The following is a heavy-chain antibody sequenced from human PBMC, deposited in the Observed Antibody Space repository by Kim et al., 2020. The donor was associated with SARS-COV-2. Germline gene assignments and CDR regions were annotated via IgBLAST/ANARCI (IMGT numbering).Heavy chain of an antibody. V-gene: IGHV1-2*06. CDR3: ARGDCSGGSCYSG. Sequence: ASVKVSCKASGYTFTGYYMHWVRQAPGQGLEWMGRINPNSGGTNYAQKFQGRVTMTRDTSISTAYMELSRLRSDDTAVYYCARGDCSGGSCYSGWGQGTLVTVSS. J-gene: IGHJ4*02. CDR1: GYTFTGYY. CDR2: INPNSGGT. D-gene: IGHD2-15*01.